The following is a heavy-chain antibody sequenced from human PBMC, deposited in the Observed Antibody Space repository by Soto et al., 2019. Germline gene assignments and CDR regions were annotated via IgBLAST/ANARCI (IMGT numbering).Heavy chain of an antibody. J-gene: IGHJ4*02. D-gene: IGHD6-19*01. CDR2: IYSGGST. CDR1: GFTVSSNY. Sequence: EVQLVESGGGLVQPGGSLRLSCAASGFTVSSNYMSWVRQAPGKGLAWVSVIYSGGSTYYAYSVKGRFTISRDNSKNTLYLQMNSLRAEDTAVYYCARDRPYSSGWYHDYWGQGTLVTVSS. CDR3: ARDRPYSSGWYHDY. V-gene: IGHV3-66*01.